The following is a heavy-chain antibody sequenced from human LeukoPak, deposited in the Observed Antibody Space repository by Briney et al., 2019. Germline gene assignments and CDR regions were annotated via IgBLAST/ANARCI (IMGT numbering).Heavy chain of an antibody. D-gene: IGHD5-12*01. CDR2: VSGSSKYI. Sequence: GGSLRLSCAASGFTFSNAWMSWVRQAPGKGLEWVASVSGSSKYIHYAESLKGRFTISRDNAKNSVFLQMNSLRAEDTAVYYCARVNSGYDSFYFDHWGQGTLVTVSS. CDR1: GFTFSNAW. V-gene: IGHV3-21*01. CDR3: ARVNSGYDSFYFDH. J-gene: IGHJ4*02.